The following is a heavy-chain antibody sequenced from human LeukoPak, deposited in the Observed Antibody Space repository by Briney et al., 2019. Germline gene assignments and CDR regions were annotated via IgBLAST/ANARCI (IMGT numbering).Heavy chain of an antibody. J-gene: IGHJ3*02. D-gene: IGHD1-26*01. CDR1: GGSISNYY. CDR2: IYYSGST. Sequence: SETLSLTCTVSGGSISNYYWSWIRQPPGKGLEWIGYIYYSGSTNYNPSLKSRVTISVDTSKNQFSLKLSSVTAADTAVYYCARHRVKIVGATRFDDAFDIWGQGTMVTVSS. V-gene: IGHV4-59*08. CDR3: ARHRVKIVGATRFDDAFDI.